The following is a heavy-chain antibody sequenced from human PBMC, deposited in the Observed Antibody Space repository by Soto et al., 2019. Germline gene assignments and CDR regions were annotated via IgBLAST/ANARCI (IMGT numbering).Heavy chain of an antibody. Sequence: GGSLRLSCAASGFTFSSYAMHWVRQAPGKGLEWVAVISYDGSNKYYADSVKGRFTISRDNSKNTLYLQMNSLRAEDTAVYYCARDSSLFSLDYWGQGTLVTVSS. CDR1: GFTFSSYA. V-gene: IGHV3-30-3*01. J-gene: IGHJ4*02. CDR2: ISYDGSNK. D-gene: IGHD3-9*01. CDR3: ARDSSLFSLDY.